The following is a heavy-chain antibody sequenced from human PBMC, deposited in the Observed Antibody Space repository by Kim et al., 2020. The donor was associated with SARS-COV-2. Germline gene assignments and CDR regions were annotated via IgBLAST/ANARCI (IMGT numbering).Heavy chain of an antibody. D-gene: IGHD3-10*01. CDR3: ARDRKLVVRGVIKNYYYYGMDV. CDR2: ISYDGSNK. V-gene: IGHV3-33*05. CDR1: GFTFSSYG. J-gene: IGHJ6*02. Sequence: GGSLRLSCAASGFTFSSYGMHWVRQAPGKGLEWVAVISYDGSNKYYADSVKGRFTISRDNSKNTLYLQMNSLRAEDTAVYYCARDRKLVVRGVIKNYYYYGMDVGGQGTAVTVSS.